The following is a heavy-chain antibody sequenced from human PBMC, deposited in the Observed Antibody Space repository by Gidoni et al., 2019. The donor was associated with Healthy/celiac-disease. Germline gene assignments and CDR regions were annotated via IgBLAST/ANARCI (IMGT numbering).Heavy chain of an antibody. V-gene: IGHV4-4*07. CDR1: GGAIRSYY. CDR3: ARDSPGYCSGGSCYRFDY. J-gene: IGHJ4*02. D-gene: IGHD2-15*01. CDR2: IYTSGST. Sequence: QVQLQESGPGMVKPSETLSLTCTVPGGAIRSYYWSWIRQPAGKGLAWMGRIYTSGSTNYNPSLKSRVTMSVDTSKNQFSLKLSSVTASDTAVYYCARDSPGYCSGGSCYRFDYWGQGTLVTVSS.